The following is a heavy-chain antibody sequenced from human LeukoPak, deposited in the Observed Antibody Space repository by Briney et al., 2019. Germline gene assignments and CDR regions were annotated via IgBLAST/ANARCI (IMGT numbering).Heavy chain of an antibody. D-gene: IGHD4-17*01. CDR1: GFTFSSYA. Sequence: PGGSLRLSCAASGFTFSSYAMHWVRQAPGKGLEWVAVISYDGSNKYYADSVKGRFTISRDNSKNTLYLQMNSLRAEDTAVYYCANENYDYAAFDIWGQGTMVTVSS. CDR3: ANENYDYAAFDI. J-gene: IGHJ3*02. CDR2: ISYDGSNK. V-gene: IGHV3-30*18.